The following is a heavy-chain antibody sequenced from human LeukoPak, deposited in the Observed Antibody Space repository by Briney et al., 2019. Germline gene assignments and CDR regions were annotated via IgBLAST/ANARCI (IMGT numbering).Heavy chain of an antibody. CDR2: IYSGGFT. D-gene: IGHD1-26*01. CDR3: ARQKFHSGSYGGGYFDY. J-gene: IGHJ4*02. CDR1: GFTFSSNY. V-gene: IGHV3-66*04. Sequence: GGSLRLSCAASGFTFSSNYMSWVRQAPGKGLEWVSVIYSGGFTYYSDSVKGRFTISRDNSKTTLYLQMNSLRAEDTAVYYCARQKFHSGSYGGGYFDYWGQGTLVTVSS.